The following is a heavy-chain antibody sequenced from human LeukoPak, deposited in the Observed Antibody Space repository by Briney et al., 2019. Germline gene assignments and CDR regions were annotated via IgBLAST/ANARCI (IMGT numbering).Heavy chain of an antibody. CDR3: ARGHYFDSIGHLDPDY. CDR2: GRSKAHGGTS. J-gene: IGHJ4*02. Sequence: SLRLSCTASGFTFGDYAINWLRQAPGKGLEGVGFGRSKAHGGTSAYAASVKGRFTASRDDSGGIAYLQMNGLETGDTAVYYCARGHYFDSIGHLDPDYWGQGTLVTVS. CDR1: GFTFGDYA. D-gene: IGHD3-22*01. V-gene: IGHV3-49*03.